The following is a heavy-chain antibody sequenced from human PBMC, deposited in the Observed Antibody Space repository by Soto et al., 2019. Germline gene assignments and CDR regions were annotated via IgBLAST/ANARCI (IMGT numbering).Heavy chain of an antibody. J-gene: IGHJ4*02. Sequence: SETLSLTCTVSGGSISSYYWSWIRQPAGKGLEWIGRIYTSGSTNYNPSLKSRVTMSVDTSKNQFSLKLSSVTAADTAVYYCASSKAAGFWSGYYTHFDYWGQGTLVTVSS. CDR3: ASSKAAGFWSGYYTHFDY. CDR1: GGSISSYY. D-gene: IGHD3-3*01. V-gene: IGHV4-4*07. CDR2: IYTSGST.